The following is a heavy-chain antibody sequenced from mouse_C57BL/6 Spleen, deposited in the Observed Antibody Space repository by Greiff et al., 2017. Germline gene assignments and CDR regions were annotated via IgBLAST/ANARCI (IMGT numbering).Heavy chain of an antibody. CDR2: INPSTGGT. V-gene: IGHV1-53*01. J-gene: IGHJ4*01. D-gene: IGHD2-5*01. CDR1: GYTFTSYC. Sequence: VQLQQSGPELVKPGASVKMSCKASGYTFTSYCMNWVKQRPGQGLEWIGNINPSTGGTNYNEKFKGKATLTVDKSSSTAYMQLRSLTSEDSAVYCCARDGDSNYYGMAYWGQGTSVTVSS. CDR3: ARDGDSNYYGMAY.